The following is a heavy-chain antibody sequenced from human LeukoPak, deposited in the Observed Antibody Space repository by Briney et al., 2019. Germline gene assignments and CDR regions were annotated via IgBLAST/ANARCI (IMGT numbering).Heavy chain of an antibody. CDR1: GGSFSGYY. Sequence: SETLSLTCAVYGGSFSGYYWSWIRQPPGKGLEWIGEINHSGSTNYNPSLKSRVTISVDTSKNQFSLKLSSVTAADTAVYYCARGRTVFGYSSSAGFDYWGQGTLVTVSS. D-gene: IGHD6-6*01. V-gene: IGHV4-34*01. CDR2: INHSGST. J-gene: IGHJ4*02. CDR3: ARGRTVFGYSSSAGFDY.